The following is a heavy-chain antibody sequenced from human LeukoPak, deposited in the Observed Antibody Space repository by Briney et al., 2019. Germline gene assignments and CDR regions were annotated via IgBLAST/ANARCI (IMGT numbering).Heavy chain of an antibody. Sequence: SETPSLTCAVYGGSFSGYYWSWIRQPPGKGLEWIGEINHSGSTNYNPSLKSRVTISVDTSKNQFSLKLSSVTAADTAVYYCARQRTYCDYYYYYMDVWGKGTTVTVSS. CDR2: INHSGST. CDR3: ARQRTYCDYYYYYMDV. CDR1: GGSFSGYY. V-gene: IGHV4-34*01. J-gene: IGHJ6*03. D-gene: IGHD2-8*02.